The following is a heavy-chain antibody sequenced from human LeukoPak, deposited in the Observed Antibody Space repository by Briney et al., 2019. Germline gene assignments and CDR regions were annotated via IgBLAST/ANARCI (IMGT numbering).Heavy chain of an antibody. D-gene: IGHD6-19*01. J-gene: IGHJ3*02. CDR2: TYYRSKWYN. V-gene: IGHV6-1*01. CDR1: GDSVSSNSAA. Sequence: SQTLSLTCAISGDSVSSNSAAWNWIRQSPSRGLEWLGRTYYRSKWYNDYAVSVKSRITINPDTSENQFSLQLNSVTPEDTAVYYCARGHIAVAKLRGAFDIWGQGTMVTVSS. CDR3: ARGHIAVAKLRGAFDI.